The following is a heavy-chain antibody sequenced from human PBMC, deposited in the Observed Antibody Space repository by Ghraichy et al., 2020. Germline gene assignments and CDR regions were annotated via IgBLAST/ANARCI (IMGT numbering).Heavy chain of an antibody. V-gene: IGHV4-31*03. Sequence: SETLSLTCTVSGGSMTRVGYYWTWIRQFPGKGLEWIGYMYYRGSTYYNPSLKSRVSISGDTSQNQSSLKLTSVTAADTAVYYCATSGADHYHGMDVWGQGTTVTVSS. CDR1: GGSMTRVGYY. D-gene: IGHD3-10*01. J-gene: IGHJ6*02. CDR3: ATSGADHYHGMDV. CDR2: MYYRGST.